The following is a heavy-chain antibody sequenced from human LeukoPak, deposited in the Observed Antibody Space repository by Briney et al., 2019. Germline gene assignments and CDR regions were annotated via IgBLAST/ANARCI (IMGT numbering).Heavy chain of an antibody. V-gene: IGHV1-18*01. Sequence: GASVTVSCKASGYTFTSYGISWVRQAPGQGLEWMGWISAYNGNTNYAQKLQGRVTITTDTSTSTAYMEQRSLRSDDTAVYYCARDREAAAGTDYWGQGTLVTVSS. D-gene: IGHD6-13*01. J-gene: IGHJ4*02. CDR1: GYTFTSYG. CDR3: ARDREAAAGTDY. CDR2: ISAYNGNT.